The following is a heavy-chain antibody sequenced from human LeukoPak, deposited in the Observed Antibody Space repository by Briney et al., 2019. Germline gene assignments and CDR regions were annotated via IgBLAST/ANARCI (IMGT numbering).Heavy chain of an antibody. CDR2: IKSKTDGGTT. Sequence: GGSLRLSCAASGFTFSNAWMSWVRQAPGKGLEWVGRIKSKTDGGTTDYAAPVKGRFTISRDDSKNTLYLQMNSLKTEDTAVYYCTTDRYYDSSGSRDYWGQGTLVTVSS. CDR1: GFTFSNAW. V-gene: IGHV3-15*01. J-gene: IGHJ4*02. CDR3: TTDRYYDSSGSRDY. D-gene: IGHD3-22*01.